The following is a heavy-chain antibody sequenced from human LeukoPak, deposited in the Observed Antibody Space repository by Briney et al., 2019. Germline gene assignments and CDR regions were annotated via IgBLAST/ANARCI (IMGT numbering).Heavy chain of an antibody. V-gene: IGHV3-30*04. CDR1: GFTFSSYA. CDR2: ISYDGSNK. D-gene: IGHD3-16*02. J-gene: IGHJ6*03. Sequence: GGSLRLSCAASGFTFSSYAMHWVRQAPGKGLEWVAVISYDGSNKYYADSVKGRFTISRDNSKNTLYLQMNSLRAEDTAVYYCFFHDYVWGSYLPNYYYYYMDVWGKGTTVTISS. CDR3: FFHDYVWGSYLPNYYYYYMDV.